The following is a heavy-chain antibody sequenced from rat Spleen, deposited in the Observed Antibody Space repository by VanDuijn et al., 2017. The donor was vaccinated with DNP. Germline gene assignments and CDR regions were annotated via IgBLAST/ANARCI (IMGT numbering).Heavy chain of an antibody. CDR1: GFTFSNYY. CDR3: ARGSGTYYWYFDF. J-gene: IGHJ1*01. Sequence: EVQLVESGGGLVQPGRSLKLSCAASGFTFSNYYMAWIRQVPGKSLEWVASVPSSGGSTYYPDSVKGRFIISRDNARNTLYLQMNSLRSEDTATYFCARGSGTYYWYFDFWGPGTMVTVSS. CDR2: VPSSGGST. D-gene: IGHD5-1*01. V-gene: IGHV5S23*01.